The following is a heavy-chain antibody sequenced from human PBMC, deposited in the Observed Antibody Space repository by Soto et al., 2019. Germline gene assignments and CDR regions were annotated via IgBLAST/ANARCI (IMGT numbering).Heavy chain of an antibody. Sequence: GGSLRLSCAASGFTFSSYGVLWVRQAPGKGLEWVALISYDGSNKYYADSVKGRFTISRDNSKNTLYLQMNSLRAEDTAVYYCARALLDGYNFEIPYLDYWGQGTLVTVSS. CDR3: ARALLDGYNFEIPYLDY. D-gene: IGHD5-12*01. V-gene: IGHV3-30*03. CDR1: GFTFSSYG. J-gene: IGHJ4*02. CDR2: ISYDGSNK.